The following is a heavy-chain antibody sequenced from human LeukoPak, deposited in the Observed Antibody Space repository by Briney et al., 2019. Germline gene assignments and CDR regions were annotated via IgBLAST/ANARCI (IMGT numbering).Heavy chain of an antibody. CDR2: IIPIFGTA. D-gene: IGHD3-22*01. CDR3: ASGYYYYDSSVDFDY. Sequence: ASVKVSCKASGGTFSSYAISWVRQAPGQGLEWVGRIIPIFGTANYAQKFQGRVTITTDESTSTAYMELSSLRSEDTAVYYCASGYYYYDSSVDFDYWGQGTLVTVSS. J-gene: IGHJ4*02. CDR1: GGTFSSYA. V-gene: IGHV1-69*05.